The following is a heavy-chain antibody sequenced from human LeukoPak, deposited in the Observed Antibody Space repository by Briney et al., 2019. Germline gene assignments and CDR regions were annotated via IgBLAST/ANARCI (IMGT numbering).Heavy chain of an antibody. CDR1: GGTFSSYA. CDR2: IIPIFGTA. V-gene: IGHV1-69*13. J-gene: IGHJ4*02. CDR3: ARESSSWRWGQLDY. Sequence: GASVKVSCKASGGTFSSYAISWVRQAPGQGLEWMGGIIPIFGTANYAQKFQGRVTITADESTSTAYMELSSLRSEDTAVYYCARESSSWRWGQLDYWGQGTLVTVSS. D-gene: IGHD6-13*01.